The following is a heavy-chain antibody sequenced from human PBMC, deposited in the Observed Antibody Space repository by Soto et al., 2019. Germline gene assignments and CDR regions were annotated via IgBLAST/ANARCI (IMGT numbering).Heavy chain of an antibody. Sequence: GGSLRLSCAASGFTFSSYGMHWVRQAPGKGLEWVAVISYDGSNKYYADSVKGRFTISRDNSKNTLYLQMNSLRAEDTAVYYCAKDGIAVAGKRGFDYWGQGTLVTVPQ. J-gene: IGHJ4*02. V-gene: IGHV3-30*18. CDR1: GFTFSSYG. CDR3: AKDGIAVAGKRGFDY. D-gene: IGHD6-19*01. CDR2: ISYDGSNK.